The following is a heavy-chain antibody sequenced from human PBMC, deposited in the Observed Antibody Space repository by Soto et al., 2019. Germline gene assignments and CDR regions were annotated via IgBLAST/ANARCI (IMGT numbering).Heavy chain of an antibody. J-gene: IGHJ4*02. CDR1: GFSFSNYA. D-gene: IGHD5-12*01. Sequence: EVKLLESGGGLVQPGESLRLACAASGFSFSNYAMSWVRQAPGKGLEWVSSISGSGGSTYYADSVKGRFTISRVNSKNRLYLKKNRLRAEDTAVYCCAKDLEGSGYDSGNDYWGQGPMVTVSA. V-gene: IGHV3-23*01. CDR3: AKDLEGSGYDSGNDY. CDR2: ISGSGGST.